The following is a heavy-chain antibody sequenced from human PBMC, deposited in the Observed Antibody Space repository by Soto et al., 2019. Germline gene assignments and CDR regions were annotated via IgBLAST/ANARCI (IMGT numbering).Heavy chain of an antibody. D-gene: IGHD2-2*01. V-gene: IGHV1-69*12. CDR3: ARSMRVFVPAAMTENYGMDV. Sequence: QVQLVQSGAEVKKPGSSVKVSCKASGGTFSSYAISWVRQAPGQGLEWMGGIIPIFGTANYAQKFQGRVTITADESTSTASMELSSLISEATAVYYCARSMRVFVPAAMTENYGMDVWGQGTTVTVSS. CDR2: IIPIFGTA. J-gene: IGHJ6*02. CDR1: GGTFSSYA.